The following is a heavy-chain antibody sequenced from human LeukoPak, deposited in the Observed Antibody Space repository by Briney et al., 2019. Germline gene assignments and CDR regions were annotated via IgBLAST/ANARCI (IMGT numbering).Heavy chain of an antibody. D-gene: IGHD5-12*01. V-gene: IGHV1-69*05. CDR3: ARARGYSGYDWVGYFDY. J-gene: IGHJ4*02. CDR1: GGTFSSYA. Sequence: SVKVSCKASGGTFSSYAISWVRQAPGQGLEWMGGIIPIFGAANYAQKFQGRVTITTDESTSTAYMELSSLRSEDTAVYYCARARGYSGYDWVGYFDYWGQGTLVTVSS. CDR2: IIPIFGAA.